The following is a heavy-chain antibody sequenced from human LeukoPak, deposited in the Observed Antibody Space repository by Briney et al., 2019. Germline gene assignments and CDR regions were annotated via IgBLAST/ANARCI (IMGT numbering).Heavy chain of an antibody. D-gene: IGHD3-22*01. CDR1: GGSISNYY. CDR2: IYNSGTT. Sequence: SETLSLICTISGGSISNYYWSWIRQPPGKGLEWIGYIYNSGTTDYNPSLMSRVTISVNTSKNQFSLKLSSVTAADTAVYYCARADYYYDSSGYFPDAFDIWGQGTMVTVSS. J-gene: IGHJ3*02. CDR3: ARADYYYDSSGYFPDAFDI. V-gene: IGHV4-59*12.